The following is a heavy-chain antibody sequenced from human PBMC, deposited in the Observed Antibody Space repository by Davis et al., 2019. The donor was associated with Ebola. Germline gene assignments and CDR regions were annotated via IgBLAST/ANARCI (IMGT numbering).Heavy chain of an antibody. Sequence: SETLSLTCAVSGGSISSSNWWSWVRQPPGKGLEWIGEIYHSGSTNYNPSLKSRVTISVDTSKNQFSLKLSSVTAADTAVYYCARWGGHAYGMDVWGQGIAVTVSS. CDR2: IYHSGST. J-gene: IGHJ6*02. D-gene: IGHD2-15*01. CDR3: ARWGGHAYGMDV. V-gene: IGHV4-4*02. CDR1: GGSISSSNW.